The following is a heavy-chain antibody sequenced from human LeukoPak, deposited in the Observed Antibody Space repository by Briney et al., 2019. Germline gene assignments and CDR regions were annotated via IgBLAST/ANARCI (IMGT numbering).Heavy chain of an antibody. Sequence: ASVKVSCKASGYTFTSYGISWVRQAPGQGLEWMGWISAYNGNTNYAQKLQGRVTMTTDTSTSTAYMELRSLRSDDTAVYYCARDFSVLLWFGDFPSYYYYGMDVWGQGTTVTVSS. CDR3: ARDFSVLLWFGDFPSYYYYGMDV. CDR1: GYTFTSYG. CDR2: ISAYNGNT. J-gene: IGHJ6*02. D-gene: IGHD3-10*01. V-gene: IGHV1-18*01.